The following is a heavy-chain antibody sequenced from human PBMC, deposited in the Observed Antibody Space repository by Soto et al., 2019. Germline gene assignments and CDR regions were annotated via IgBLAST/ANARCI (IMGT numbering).Heavy chain of an antibody. D-gene: IGHD3-10*01. Sequence: SVKVSCKASGGTFSSYAISWLRQAPGQGLEWMGGIIPIFGTANYAQKFQGRVTITADESTSTAYMELSSLRSEDTAVYYCARGNQGATRGVIIRKKYYYYGMDVWGQGTTVTVSS. CDR1: GGTFSSYA. CDR3: ARGNQGATRGVIIRKKYYYYGMDV. CDR2: IIPIFGTA. J-gene: IGHJ6*02. V-gene: IGHV1-69*13.